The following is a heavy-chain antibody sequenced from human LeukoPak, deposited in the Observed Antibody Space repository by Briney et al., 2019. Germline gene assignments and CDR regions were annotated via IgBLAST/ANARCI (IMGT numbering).Heavy chain of an antibody. V-gene: IGHV1-18*01. CDR2: ISAYNGNT. D-gene: IGHD3-16*01. J-gene: IGHJ4*02. Sequence: ASVKVSCKASGYTFTSYGISWVRQAPGQGLEWMGWISAYNGNTNYAQKLQGRVTMTRDTSTSTVYMELSSLRSEDTAVYYCARGPLQSLILGDDFDYWGQGTLVTVSS. CDR1: GYTFTSYG. CDR3: ARGPLQSLILGDDFDY.